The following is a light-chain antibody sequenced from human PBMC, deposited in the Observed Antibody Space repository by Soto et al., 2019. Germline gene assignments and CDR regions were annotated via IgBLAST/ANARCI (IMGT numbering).Light chain of an antibody. CDR2: EVS. V-gene: IGLV2-8*01. J-gene: IGLJ1*01. Sequence: LNQAPSASGSPGQQVTSSCTGPRSAVGAYNYVSWYQQHPGKGPKLMIYEVSKRPSGVPDRFSGSKSGNTASLTVSGLQAEDETDYYCSSYAGSNTYVFGTGTKVTVL. CDR1: RSAVGAYNY. CDR3: SSYAGSNTYV.